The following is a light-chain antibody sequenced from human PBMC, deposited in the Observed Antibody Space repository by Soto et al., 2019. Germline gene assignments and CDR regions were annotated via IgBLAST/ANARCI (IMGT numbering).Light chain of an antibody. J-gene: IGLJ1*01. V-gene: IGLV2-14*01. Sequence: SVLTQPRSVSGSPGQSVTISCTGTSSDVGGYNYVSWYQQHPGKAPKLMIYDVSKRPSGVSNRFSGSKSGNTASLTISGLQADDEADYYCSSHTISSALQVFGTGTKVTVL. CDR2: DVS. CDR1: SSDVGGYNY. CDR3: SSHTISSALQV.